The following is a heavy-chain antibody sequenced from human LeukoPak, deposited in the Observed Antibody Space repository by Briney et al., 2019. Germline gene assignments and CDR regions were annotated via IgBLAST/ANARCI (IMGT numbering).Heavy chain of an antibody. CDR3: ARHRYYYDSSGYYYQP. Sequence: SETLSLTCTVSGTSISSYYWSWLRQPPGKGLEWIGYIYYSGSTNYNPSLKSRVTISVDTSKNQFSLRLSSVTAADTAVYYCARHRYYYDSSGYYYQPWGQGTLVTVSS. CDR2: IYYSGST. CDR1: GTSISSYY. D-gene: IGHD3-22*01. J-gene: IGHJ5*02. V-gene: IGHV4-59*01.